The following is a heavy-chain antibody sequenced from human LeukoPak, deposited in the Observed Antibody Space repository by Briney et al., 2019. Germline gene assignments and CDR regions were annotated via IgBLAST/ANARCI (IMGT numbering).Heavy chain of an antibody. Sequence: ASVKVSCKASGYTFISYDINWVRQATGQGLEWMGWMNPYSGNTGYAQKFQGRVTITRNTSISTAYMELSSLRSEDTGVYYCARRQASGYDFWSSLSHYMDVWGKGTTVLVSS. J-gene: IGHJ6*03. D-gene: IGHD3-3*01. V-gene: IGHV1-8*03. CDR1: GYTFISYD. CDR3: ARRQASGYDFWSSLSHYMDV. CDR2: MNPYSGNT.